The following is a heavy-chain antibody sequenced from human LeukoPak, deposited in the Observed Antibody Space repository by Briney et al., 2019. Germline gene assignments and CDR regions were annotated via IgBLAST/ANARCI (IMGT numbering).Heavy chain of an antibody. Sequence: SETLSLTCAVYGGSFSGYYWSWLRQPPGKGLEWIGEINHSGSTNYNPSLKSRVTISVDTSKNQFSLKLSSVTAADTAVYYCARVVSSGYYYLLADAFDIWGQGTMVTVSS. CDR3: ARVVSSGYYYLLADAFDI. CDR1: GGSFSGYY. D-gene: IGHD3-22*01. CDR2: INHSGST. V-gene: IGHV4-34*01. J-gene: IGHJ3*02.